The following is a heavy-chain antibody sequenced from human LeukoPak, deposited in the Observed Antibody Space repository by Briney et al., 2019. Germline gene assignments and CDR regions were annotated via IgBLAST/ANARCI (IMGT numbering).Heavy chain of an antibody. CDR1: GGSISSYY. CDR2: IHYNGAT. Sequence: SETLSLTCTVSGGSISSYYWGWIRQSPGKGLEWIAIIHYNGATYYNPSLRSRVLISVDTSKNQFSLTLNSVAAADTAVYYCARLPLLPYSSGYYDYWGQGTLVTVSS. CDR3: ARLPLLPYSSGYYDY. D-gene: IGHD6-19*01. V-gene: IGHV4-39*01. J-gene: IGHJ4*02.